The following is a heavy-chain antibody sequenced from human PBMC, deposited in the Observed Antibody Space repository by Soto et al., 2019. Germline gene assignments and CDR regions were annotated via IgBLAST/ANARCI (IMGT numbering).Heavy chain of an antibody. V-gene: IGHV1-69*08. CDR2: IIPILGIA. D-gene: IGHD2-15*01. J-gene: IGHJ6*03. CDR1: GGTFSSYT. Sequence: QVQLVQSGAEVKKPGSSVKVSCKASGGTFSSYTIGWVRQAPGQGLEWMGRIIPILGIANYAQKFQGRVTITADKSTSTAYMELSSLRSEDTAVYYCARDRSCSGGSCTVSDYYYYMDVWGKGTTVTVSS. CDR3: ARDRSCSGGSCTVSDYYYYMDV.